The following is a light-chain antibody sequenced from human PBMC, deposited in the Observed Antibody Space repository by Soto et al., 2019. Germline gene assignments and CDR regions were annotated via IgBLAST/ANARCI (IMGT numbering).Light chain of an antibody. CDR2: EVS. Sequence: QSVLTQPPSASGSPGQSVTISCTGTSSDVGGYNLVSWYQQHPGKAPKLMIHEVSKRPSGVPDRFSGSKSGNTASLTVSGLQAEDEADYYCSSYAGSNSPWVFGGGTKLTVL. V-gene: IGLV2-8*01. CDR1: SSDVGGYNL. CDR3: SSYAGSNSPWV. J-gene: IGLJ3*02.